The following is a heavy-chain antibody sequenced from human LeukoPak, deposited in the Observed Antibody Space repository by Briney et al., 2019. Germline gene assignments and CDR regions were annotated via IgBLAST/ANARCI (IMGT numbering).Heavy chain of an antibody. CDR3: ASMSYGTYYFDY. CDR1: GFTFSSYA. D-gene: IGHD3-16*01. CDR2: IYSDGST. V-gene: IGHV3-66*01. Sequence: GGSLRLSCAASGFTFSSYAMSWVRQAPGKGLEWVSVIYSDGSTYYAGSVKGTLTISRDNAKNTLYLQMNNLTVEDTAVYYCASMSYGTYYFDYWGQGTLVTVSS. J-gene: IGHJ4*02.